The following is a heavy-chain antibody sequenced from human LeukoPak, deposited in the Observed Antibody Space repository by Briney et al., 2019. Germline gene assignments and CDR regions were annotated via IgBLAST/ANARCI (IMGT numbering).Heavy chain of an antibody. D-gene: IGHD1-1*01. CDR1: GYTFTGYY. J-gene: IGHJ4*02. CDR3: ARNVGSGFDY. CDR2: INPNSGGT. V-gene: IGHV1-2*02. Sequence: ASVKVSCKASGYTFTGYYMHWVRQAPGQGLEWMGWINPNSGGTNYAQKFQGRVTMTRDTSTSTVYVELSSLRSEDTAMYYCARNVGSGFDYWGQGTLVTVSS.